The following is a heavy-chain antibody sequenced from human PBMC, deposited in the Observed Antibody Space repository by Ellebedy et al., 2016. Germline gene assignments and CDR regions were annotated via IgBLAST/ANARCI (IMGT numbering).Heavy chain of an antibody. Sequence: ASVKVSXXASGYRFTRYGINWVRQAPGQGLEWMGWISTDNGNTKYAQKIQGRVTMTTDTSTSTAYMELRSLRSDDTAVYYCARGGRTTGTTRSLEYWGQGTLVTVSS. J-gene: IGHJ4*02. V-gene: IGHV1-18*01. CDR1: GYRFTRYG. D-gene: IGHD1-1*01. CDR3: ARGGRTTGTTRSLEY. CDR2: ISTDNGNT.